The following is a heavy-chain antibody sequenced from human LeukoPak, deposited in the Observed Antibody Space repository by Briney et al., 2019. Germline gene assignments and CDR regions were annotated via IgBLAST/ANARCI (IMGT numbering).Heavy chain of an antibody. Sequence: GGSLRLSCAASGFTVSSNYMSWVRQAPGKGLEWVSVIYSGGSTYYAGSVKGRFTISRDNSKNTLYLQMNSLRAEDTAVYYCATSRPGDGYNYFSYYYYYYMDVWGKGTTVTVSS. D-gene: IGHD5-24*01. CDR3: ATSRPGDGYNYFSYYYYYYMDV. CDR1: GFTVSSNY. J-gene: IGHJ6*03. CDR2: IYSGGST. V-gene: IGHV3-53*01.